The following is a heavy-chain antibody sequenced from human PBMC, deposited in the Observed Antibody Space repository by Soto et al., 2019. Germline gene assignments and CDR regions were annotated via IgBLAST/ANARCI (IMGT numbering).Heavy chain of an antibody. CDR3: AREAPNYCSGGSCYHKDDAFDI. J-gene: IGHJ3*02. CDR2: IWYDGSNK. D-gene: IGHD2-15*01. V-gene: IGHV3-33*01. CDR1: GFTFSSYG. Sequence: GGSLRLSCAASGFTFSSYGMHWVRQAPGKGLEWVAVIWYDGSNKYYADSVKGRFTISRDNSKNTLYLQMNSLRAEDTAVYYCAREAPNYCSGGSCYHKDDAFDIWGQGTIVTVSS.